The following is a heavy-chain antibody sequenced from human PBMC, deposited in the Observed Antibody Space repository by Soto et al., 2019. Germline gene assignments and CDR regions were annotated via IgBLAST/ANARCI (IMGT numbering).Heavy chain of an antibody. CDR3: ARDVIAAAGTADY. CDR1: GGSLTSYY. V-gene: IGHV4-59*01. CDR2: VYYTGIA. D-gene: IGHD6-13*01. J-gene: IGHJ4*02. Sequence: SETLSLTCTVSGGSLTSYYWSWIRQPPGKGLEWIGFVYYTGIARYNPSLKSRVTISVDTSKNQFSLRLSSVTAADTAVYYCARDVIAAAGTADYWGQGTLVTVSS.